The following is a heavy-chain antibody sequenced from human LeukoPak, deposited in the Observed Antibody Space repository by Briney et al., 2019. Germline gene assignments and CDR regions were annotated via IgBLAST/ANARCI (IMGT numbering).Heavy chain of an antibody. D-gene: IGHD1/OR15-1a*01. Sequence: GGSLRLSCAASGFTFSSYAMSWVRQAPGKGLEWVSAIGGSGGSTYYADSVKGRFTISRDNSKNTLYLQMNSLRAEDTAVYYCAKRAPVAAAGTGRYFDYWGQGTLVTVSS. CDR1: GFTFSSYA. CDR2: IGGSGGST. CDR3: AKRAPVAAAGTGRYFDY. J-gene: IGHJ4*02. V-gene: IGHV3-23*01.